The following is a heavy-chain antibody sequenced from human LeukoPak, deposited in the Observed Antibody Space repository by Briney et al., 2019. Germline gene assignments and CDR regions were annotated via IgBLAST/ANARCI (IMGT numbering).Heavy chain of an antibody. J-gene: IGHJ5*02. Sequence: SETLSLTCTVSGGSISSYYWSWIRQPAGKGLQWIGRIYTSGSTNYNPSLKSRVTISVDKSKNQFSLKLSSVTAADTAVYYCARDSTSCYGAGCYNWFDPWGQGTLVTVSS. V-gene: IGHV4-4*07. D-gene: IGHD2-2*01. CDR2: IYTSGST. CDR3: ARDSTSCYGAGCYNWFDP. CDR1: GGSISSYY.